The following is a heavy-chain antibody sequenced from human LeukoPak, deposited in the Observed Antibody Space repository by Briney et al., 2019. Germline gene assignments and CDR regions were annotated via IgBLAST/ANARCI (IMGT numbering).Heavy chain of an antibody. Sequence: ASVKVSCKASGYTFTSYALSWVRQAPGQGLEWMGWLNINNGNTKYAQKFQGKVTMTRITSTNTAYLELRNLMSDDTAVYYCVRDLTPSFCTSGSCPYGGYFDHWGQGTLVTVSS. V-gene: IGHV1-18*04. J-gene: IGHJ4*02. CDR1: GYTFTSYA. D-gene: IGHD2-15*01. CDR2: LNINNGNT. CDR3: VRDLTPSFCTSGSCPYGGYFDH.